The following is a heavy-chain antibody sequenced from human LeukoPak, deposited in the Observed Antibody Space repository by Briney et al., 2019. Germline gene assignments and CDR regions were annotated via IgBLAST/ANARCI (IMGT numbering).Heavy chain of an antibody. Sequence: GASVKVSCKASGYTFTTYVINWLRQASGQGLEWMGWMNPNSGNTGYAQKFQGRVTMTRNTSISTAYMELSSLRSEDTAVYFCARGITVSRYYFYGMDVWGQGTTVTVSS. CDR1: GYTFTTYV. CDR3: ARGITVSRYYFYGMDV. CDR2: MNPNSGNT. V-gene: IGHV1-8*01. J-gene: IGHJ6*02. D-gene: IGHD5/OR15-5a*01.